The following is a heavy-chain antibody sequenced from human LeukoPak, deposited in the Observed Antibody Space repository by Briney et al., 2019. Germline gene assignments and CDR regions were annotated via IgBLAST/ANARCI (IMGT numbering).Heavy chain of an antibody. CDR3: ARDGMHYYYDSSGYYSNLYFDY. V-gene: IGHV1-69*05. CDR1: GGTFSSYA. Sequence: SVKVSCKASGGTFSSYAISWVRQAPGQGLEWMGGIIPIFGTANYAQKFQGRVTMTRDTSTSTVYMELSSLRSEDTAVYYCARDGMHYYYDSSGYYSNLYFDYWGQGTLVTVSS. CDR2: IIPIFGTA. D-gene: IGHD3-22*01. J-gene: IGHJ4*02.